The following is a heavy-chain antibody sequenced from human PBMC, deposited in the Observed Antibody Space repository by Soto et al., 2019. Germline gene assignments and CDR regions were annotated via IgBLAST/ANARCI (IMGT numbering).Heavy chain of an antibody. CDR3: ARSYCSSTSFYPSYYYGMDV. CDR2: IIPIFGTA. J-gene: IGHJ6*02. V-gene: IGHV1-69*01. CDR1: GGTFSSYA. Sequence: QVQLVQSGAEVKKPGSSVKVSCKASGGTFSSYAIRWVRQAPGQGLEWMGGIIPIFGTANYAQKFQGRVTITADESTSTAYMELSSLRSEDTAVYYCARSYCSSTSFYPSYYYGMDVCGQGTTVTVSS. D-gene: IGHD2-2*01.